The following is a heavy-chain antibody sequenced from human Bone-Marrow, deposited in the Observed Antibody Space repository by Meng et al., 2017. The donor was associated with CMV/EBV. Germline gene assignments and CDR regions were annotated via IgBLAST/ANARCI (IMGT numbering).Heavy chain of an antibody. V-gene: IGHV1-18*01. Sequence: GVTWVRQAPGQDIELVGWISGYDGETKYVQKFQGRVTLTTDTSTHTAYLELRTLRSDDTAVYYCVRDRRLYFLMGEYYLDHWGQGTLVTVSS. J-gene: IGHJ4*02. D-gene: IGHD2/OR15-2a*01. CDR3: VRDRRLYFLMGEYYLDH. CDR1: G. CDR2: ISGYDGET.